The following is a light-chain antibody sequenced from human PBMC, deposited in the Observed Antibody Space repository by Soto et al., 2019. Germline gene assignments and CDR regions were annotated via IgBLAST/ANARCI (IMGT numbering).Light chain of an antibody. J-gene: IGKJ1*01. V-gene: IGKV3-20*01. CDR3: HHYGPAPWT. CDR2: LAS. CDR1: QTVRGNY. Sequence: EIVLTQSPGTLSLSPGERATLSCRASQTVRGNYLAWFQQRPGQPPRLLIYLASTRAAVVPDRFSGSGSGTEFSLTIHRLEAEDFAVYYCHHYGPAPWTFGQGTKVEIK.